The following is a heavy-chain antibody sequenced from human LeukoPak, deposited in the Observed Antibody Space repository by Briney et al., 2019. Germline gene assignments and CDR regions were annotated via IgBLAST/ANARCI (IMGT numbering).Heavy chain of an antibody. J-gene: IGHJ4*02. Sequence: GGSLRLSCAASGFTFSSYAMHWVRQAPGKGLEWVAVISYDGSNKYYADSVKGRFTISRDNSKNTLYLQMNSLRAEDTAVYYCVKFGIGYDHSGYYKYWGQGTLVTVSS. CDR3: VKFGIGYDHSGYYKY. CDR2: ISYDGSNK. CDR1: GFTFSSYA. D-gene: IGHD3-22*01. V-gene: IGHV3-30-3*02.